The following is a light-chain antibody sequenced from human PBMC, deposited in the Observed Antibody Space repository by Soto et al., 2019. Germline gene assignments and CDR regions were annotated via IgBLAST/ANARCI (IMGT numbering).Light chain of an antibody. CDR3: GTWDSSLSAVV. CDR2: DDN. V-gene: IGLV1-51*01. J-gene: IGLJ2*01. CDR1: SSNIGNNY. Sequence: QSVLTQPPSVSAAPGQKVTISCSGSSSNIGNNYVSWYQQLPGTAPKLLIYDDNNRPSGIPDRCFGSKYGTSATLGITGLQTGDEADYYCGTWDSSLSAVVFGGGTKLTVL.